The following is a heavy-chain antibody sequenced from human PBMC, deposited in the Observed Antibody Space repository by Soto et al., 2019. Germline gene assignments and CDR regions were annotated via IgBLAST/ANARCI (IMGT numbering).Heavy chain of an antibody. CDR2: ISPDGGEI. Sequence: VESGGGLVLPGGSLRLSCAASGFTFSNIWMSWVRRSPEKGPEWVASISPDGGEIYYVDSVKGRFTISRDNTRNSLYLQINSLRAEDTAVYYCAKGPRWGQGTLVTVSS. CDR1: GFTFSNIW. CDR3: AKGPR. J-gene: IGHJ4*02. V-gene: IGHV3-7*01.